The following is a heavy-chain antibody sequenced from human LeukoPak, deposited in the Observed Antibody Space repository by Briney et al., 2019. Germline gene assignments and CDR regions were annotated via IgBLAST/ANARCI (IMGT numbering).Heavy chain of an antibody. Sequence: ASVKVSCKASGYTFTGYDINWVRQATGQGLEWMGWMNPSTGDTGHAQKFQGRVTMTRNTSVDTAFMELSGLGSEDTAVYYCTRGSLSGSSRDYWGQGTLVTVSS. CDR1: GYTFTGYD. V-gene: IGHV1-8*01. D-gene: IGHD1-26*01. J-gene: IGHJ4*02. CDR3: TRGSLSGSSRDY. CDR2: MNPSTGDT.